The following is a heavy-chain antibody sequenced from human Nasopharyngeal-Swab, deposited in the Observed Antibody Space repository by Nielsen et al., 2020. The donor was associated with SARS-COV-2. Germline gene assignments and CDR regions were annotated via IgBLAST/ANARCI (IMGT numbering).Heavy chain of an antibody. CDR2: IKSKTDGGTT. J-gene: IGHJ4*02. CDR3: TTLKKDPLTIYDY. CDR1: GFTFSNAR. Sequence: GGSLRLSCAASGFTFSNARMSWVRQAPGKGLEWVGRIKSKTDGGTTDYAAPVKGRFTISRDDSKNTLYLQMNSLKTEDTAVYYCTTLKKDPLTIYDYWGQGTLVTVSS. D-gene: IGHD3-3*01. V-gene: IGHV3-15*01.